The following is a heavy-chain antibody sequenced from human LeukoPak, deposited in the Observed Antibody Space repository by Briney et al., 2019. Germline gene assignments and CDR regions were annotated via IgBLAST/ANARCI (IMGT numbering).Heavy chain of an antibody. D-gene: IGHD1-26*01. Sequence: GASVKVSCKASGGTFSSYAISWVRQAPGQGLEWMGRIIPILGIANYAQKFQGRVTITADKSTSTAYMELSSLRSEDTAVYYCARSPWELRSASDIWGQGTMVTVSS. CDR2: IIPILGIA. CDR1: GGTFSSYA. V-gene: IGHV1-69*04. J-gene: IGHJ3*02. CDR3: ARSPWELRSASDI.